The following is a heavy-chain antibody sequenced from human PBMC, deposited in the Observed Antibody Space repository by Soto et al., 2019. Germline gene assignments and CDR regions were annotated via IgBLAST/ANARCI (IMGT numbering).Heavy chain of an antibody. J-gene: IGHJ6*02. CDR1: GYSFTSYW. D-gene: IGHD3-9*01. CDR2: IYPGDSDT. V-gene: IGHV5-51*01. Sequence: GESLKISCKGSGYSFTSYWIGWVRQMPGKGLEWMGIIYPGDSDTRYSPSFQGQVTISADKSISTAYLQWSSLKASDTATYYCARLPTKFRDILTGYYYGMDVWGQGTTVTVSS. CDR3: ARLPTKFRDILTGYYYGMDV.